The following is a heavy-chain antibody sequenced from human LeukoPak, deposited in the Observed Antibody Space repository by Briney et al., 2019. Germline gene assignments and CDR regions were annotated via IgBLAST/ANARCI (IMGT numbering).Heavy chain of an antibody. CDR3: ATVYNVGATWRYFVY. D-gene: IGHD1-26*01. CDR2: FDPEDGET. Sequence: ASVKVSCKVSGYTLTELSMHWVRQAPGKGLEWMGGFDPEDGETIYAQKFQGRVTMTEDTSTDTAYMELSSLRSEDTAVYYCATVYNVGATWRYFVYWGQGTLVTVSS. J-gene: IGHJ4*02. CDR1: GYTLTELS. V-gene: IGHV1-24*01.